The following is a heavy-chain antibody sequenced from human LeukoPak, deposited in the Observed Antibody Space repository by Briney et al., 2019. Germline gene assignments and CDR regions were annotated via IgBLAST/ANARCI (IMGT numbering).Heavy chain of an antibody. CDR1: GGSISSYY. D-gene: IGHD3-22*01. CDR2: IYYSGST. Sequence: SETLSLTCTVSGGSISSYYWSWIRQPPGKGLEWIGYIYYSGSTNYNPSLKSRVTMSVDTSKNQFSLKLSSVTAADTAVYYCARASPRYYYDSSGYPRYYYYMDVWGKGTTVTVSS. V-gene: IGHV4-59*01. CDR3: ARASPRYYYDSSGYPRYYYYMDV. J-gene: IGHJ6*03.